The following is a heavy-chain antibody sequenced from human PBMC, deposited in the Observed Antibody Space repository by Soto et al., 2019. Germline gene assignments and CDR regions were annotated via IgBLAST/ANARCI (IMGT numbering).Heavy chain of an antibody. CDR3: VHPRSTVQIPPT. CDR1: GFTFSMFS. Sequence: SGGSLRLSCSASGFTFSMFSMHWVRRAPGKGLEYVSGISSNGDSTYYADSVKGRFTISRDNSKNTLYLQMSSLRAVDTAVYYCVHPRSTVQIPPTWGQGTLVTVSS. CDR2: ISSNGDST. J-gene: IGHJ5*02. D-gene: IGHD4-17*01. V-gene: IGHV3-64D*06.